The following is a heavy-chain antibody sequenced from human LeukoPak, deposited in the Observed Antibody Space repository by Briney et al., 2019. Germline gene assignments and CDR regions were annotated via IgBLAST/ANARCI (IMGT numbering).Heavy chain of an antibody. CDR2: ISSSSNKV. CDR3: ARNFYCGGDCAISYFDY. CDR1: GFAISDYS. V-gene: IGHV3-48*01. Sequence: PGGSLRLSCAASGFAISDYSMNWVRQVPGKGPEWVSYISSSSNKVYYADSVKGRFTISRDNAKNSLFLQMNSLRADDTAVYYCARNFYCGGDCAISYFDYWGQGTLVTVSS. D-gene: IGHD2-21*02. J-gene: IGHJ4*02.